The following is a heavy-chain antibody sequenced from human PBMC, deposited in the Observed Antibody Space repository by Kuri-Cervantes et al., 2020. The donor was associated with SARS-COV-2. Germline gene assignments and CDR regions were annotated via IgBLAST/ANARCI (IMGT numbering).Heavy chain of an antibody. J-gene: IGHJ5*02. CDR3: ARDEGDIVVVPAAIANPNWFDP. CDR1: GGTFSNYA. D-gene: IGHD2-2*02. V-gene: IGHV1-69*04. Sequence: SVKVSCKASGGTFSNYATSWVRQAPGQGLEWMGRIIPILGIANYAQKFQGRVTITADKSTSTAYMELSSLRSEDTAVYYCARDEGDIVVVPAAIANPNWFDPWGQGTLVTVSS. CDR2: IIPILGIA.